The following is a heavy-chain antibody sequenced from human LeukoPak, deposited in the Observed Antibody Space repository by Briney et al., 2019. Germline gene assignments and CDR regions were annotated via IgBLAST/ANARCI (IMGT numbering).Heavy chain of an antibody. J-gene: IGHJ4*02. CDR3: ARYYFDSSGRYFDY. V-gene: IGHV3-23*01. CDR2: ITGGGGSA. D-gene: IGHD3-22*01. Sequence: GGSLRLSCAASGFTFSSYAMTWVRQSPGKGLEWVSTITGGGGSAYYADSVKGRFTISRDNFKDTLHLQMHSLSAADTAVYFCARYYFDSSGRYFDYWGQGTLVTVSS. CDR1: GFTFSSYA.